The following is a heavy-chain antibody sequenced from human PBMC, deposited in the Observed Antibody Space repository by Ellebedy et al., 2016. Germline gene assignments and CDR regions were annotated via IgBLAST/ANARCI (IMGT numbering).Heavy chain of an antibody. V-gene: IGHV1-18*04. CDR2: ISAYNGNT. CDR1: GYTFTSYG. J-gene: IGHJ5*02. CDR3: ARDRGYYYDSSGGP. D-gene: IGHD3-22*01. Sequence: ASVKVSXKASGYTFTSYGISWVRQAPGQGLEWMGWISAYNGNTNYAQKLQGRVTMTTDTSTSTAYMELRSLRSDDTAVYYCARDRGYYYDSSGGPWGQGTLVTVSS.